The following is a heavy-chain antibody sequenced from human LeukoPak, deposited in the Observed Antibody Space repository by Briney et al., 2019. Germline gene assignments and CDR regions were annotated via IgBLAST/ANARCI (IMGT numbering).Heavy chain of an antibody. CDR1: GFTFSGSA. Sequence: GESLRLSCAASGFTFSGSAMHWVRQASGKGLEWVGRIRSKANSYATAYAASVKGRFTISRDDSKNTAYLQMNSLKTEDTAVYYCTRYYYDSSGYYYLFDYWGQGTLVTVSS. CDR2: IRSKANSYAT. V-gene: IGHV3-73*01. CDR3: TRYYYDSSGYYYLFDY. D-gene: IGHD3-22*01. J-gene: IGHJ4*02.